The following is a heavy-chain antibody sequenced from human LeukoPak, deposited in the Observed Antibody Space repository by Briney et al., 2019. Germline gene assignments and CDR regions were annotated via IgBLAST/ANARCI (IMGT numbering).Heavy chain of an antibody. CDR3: ARLQAYYDSSGYSLYYYYYYYMEV. CDR2: ITSDGRST. CDR1: GFSFSTSW. J-gene: IGHJ6*03. V-gene: IGHV3-74*01. Sequence: GGSLRLSCVASGFSFSTSWMHWVRQGPGKGLVWVSRITSDGRSTNYPDSVKGRFTISRDNAKNTLYLQMNSLKDEDAAVYYCARLQAYYDSSGYSLYYYYYYYMEVWGKGTTVTVSS. D-gene: IGHD3-22*01.